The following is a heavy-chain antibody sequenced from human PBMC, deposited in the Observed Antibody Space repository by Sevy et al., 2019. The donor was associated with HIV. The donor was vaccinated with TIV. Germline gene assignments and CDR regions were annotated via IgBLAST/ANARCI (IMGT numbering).Heavy chain of an antibody. CDR3: ARDRKVLLVVYAIPFDAFDI. D-gene: IGHD2-8*02. V-gene: IGHV3-30*02. CDR1: GFTFSNHA. Sequence: GGCLRLSCTASGFTFSNHAMHWVRQGPGKGPEWVAFIRNDGSHEYYTDSVKGRFTISRDNSKNTLYLQMNSLRPEDTAVYYCARDRKVLLVVYAIPFDAFDIWGQGTMVTVSS. J-gene: IGHJ3*02. CDR2: IRNDGSHE.